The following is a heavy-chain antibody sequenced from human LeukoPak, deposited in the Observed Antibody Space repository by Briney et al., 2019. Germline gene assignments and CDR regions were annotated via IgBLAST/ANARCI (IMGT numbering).Heavy chain of an antibody. D-gene: IGHD5-18*01. CDR1: GFTFSSYS. V-gene: IGHV3-30-3*01. CDR2: TSYDGSNK. J-gene: IGHJ4*02. CDR3: AKDMGYTFGHAFDY. Sequence: GGSLRLSCAASGFTFSSYSMHWARQAPGKGLEWVALTSYDGSNKYYADSVKGRFTISRDNSKNTLYLQMNSLRTEDTAMYYCAKDMGYTFGHAFDYWGQGTLVTVSS.